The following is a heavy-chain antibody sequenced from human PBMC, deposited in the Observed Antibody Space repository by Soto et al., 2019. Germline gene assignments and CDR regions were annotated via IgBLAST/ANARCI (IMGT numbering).Heavy chain of an antibody. CDR1: GGSIGSGGYY. Sequence: PSETLSLTCTVSGGSIGSGGYYWSWIRQHPGKGLEWIGYIYYSGSTYYNPSLKSRVTISVDTSKNQFSLKLSSVTAADTAVYYCAREVGVGDGGVTYYYGMDVWGQGTTVTVSS. J-gene: IGHJ6*02. D-gene: IGHD2-21*02. CDR3: AREVGVGDGGVTYYYGMDV. V-gene: IGHV4-31*03. CDR2: IYYSGST.